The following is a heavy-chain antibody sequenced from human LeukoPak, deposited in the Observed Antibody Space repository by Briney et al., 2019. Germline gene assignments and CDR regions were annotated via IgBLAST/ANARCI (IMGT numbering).Heavy chain of an antibody. CDR1: GFTFSSYW. CDR3: ARPPPYGSGSYPLDY. CDR2: IKQDGSEE. D-gene: IGHD3-10*01. J-gene: IGHJ4*02. V-gene: IGHV3-7*01. Sequence: GGSLRLSCAASGFTFSSYWMSWVRQAPGKGLEWVANIKQDGSEEYYVDSVKGRFTISRDNAKNSLYLQMNSLRAEDTAVYYCARPPPYGSGSYPLDYWGQGTLVTVSS.